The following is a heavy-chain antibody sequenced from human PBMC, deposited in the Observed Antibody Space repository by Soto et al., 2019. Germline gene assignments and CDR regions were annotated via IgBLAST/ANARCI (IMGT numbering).Heavy chain of an antibody. D-gene: IGHD5-18*01. V-gene: IGHV1-8*01. CDR1: GYTFTSYD. J-gene: IGHJ5*02. CDR3: ARMSRGYSSSWFDP. CDR2: MNPNSGNT. Sequence: QVQLVQSGAEVKKPGASVKVSCKASGYTFTSYDINWVRQATGQGLEWMGWMNPNSGNTGYAQKFQGRVTMTRNTSVRTAYRELSGLRSEDTAVYYGARMSRGYSSSWFDPWGQGTLVTVSS.